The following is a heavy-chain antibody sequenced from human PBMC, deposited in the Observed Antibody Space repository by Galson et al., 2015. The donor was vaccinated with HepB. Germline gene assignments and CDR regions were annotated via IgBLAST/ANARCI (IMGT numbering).Heavy chain of an antibody. CDR2: ISGDGGST. V-gene: IGHV3-23*01. J-gene: IGHJ4*02. CDR3: AKGVAEYSSGWYYFDS. D-gene: IGHD6-19*01. Sequence: SLRLSCAASGFTFSNYAMSWVRQAPGKGLEWVSTISGDGGSTYYADSVKGRFTIARDNSKNTLSLQMNSLRAEDTARYYCAKGVAEYSSGWYYFDSWGQGTLVTVSS. CDR1: GFTFSNYA.